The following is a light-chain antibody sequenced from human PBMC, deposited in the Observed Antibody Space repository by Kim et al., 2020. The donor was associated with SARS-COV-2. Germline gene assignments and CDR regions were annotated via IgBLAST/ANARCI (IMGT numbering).Light chain of an antibody. V-gene: IGKV3-11*01. J-gene: IGKJ2*03. CDR2: YAS. CDR1: QSVSNY. CDR3: QQRSSWPPYS. Sequence: FSPGERAPISCRASQSVSNYLAWYQQKRGQAPRLLIYYASTRATGIPARFSGSGSGTDFTLTISNLEPEDFAVYYCQQRSSWPPYSFGQGTKLEI.